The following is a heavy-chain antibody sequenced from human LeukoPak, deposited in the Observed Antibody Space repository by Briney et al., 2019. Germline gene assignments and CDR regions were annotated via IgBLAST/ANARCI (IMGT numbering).Heavy chain of an antibody. V-gene: IGHV3-15*01. CDR2: IKTKSDSETT. CDR3: TTNPVRLPNSSCSTDA. CDR1: GFSLINAW. Sequence: GGSDSLPCTASGFSLINAWMNWVRQPPGQGLEWVGRIKTKSDSETTDYAAPAKGGFTISRDDSKNTVYLQMDSLKAEDTAVYYCTTNPVRLPNSSCSTDAGAKGTTVTVSS. J-gene: IGHJ6*04. D-gene: IGHD4-11*01.